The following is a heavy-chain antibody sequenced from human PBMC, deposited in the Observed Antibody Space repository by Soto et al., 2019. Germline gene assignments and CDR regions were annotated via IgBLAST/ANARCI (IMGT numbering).Heavy chain of an antibody. CDR1: GFTFSSYG. CDR2: IWYDGSNK. V-gene: IGHV3-33*01. D-gene: IGHD2-15*01. Sequence: GGSLRLSCAASGFTFSSYGMHWVRQAPGKGLEWVAVIWYDGSNKYYADSVKGRFTISRDNSKNTLYLQMNSLRAEDTAVYYCVRADVVAATNVNYWGQGTLVTVSS. CDR3: VRADVVAATNVNY. J-gene: IGHJ4*02.